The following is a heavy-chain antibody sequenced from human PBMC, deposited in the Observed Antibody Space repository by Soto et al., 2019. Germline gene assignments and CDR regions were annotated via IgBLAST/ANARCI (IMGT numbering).Heavy chain of an antibody. Sequence: GGSLRLSCAASGFTVSDYYMNWIRQAPGKGLEWLSYISGGGGSTIYYAESVKGRFTISRDNAKNSVYLQMNSLRAEDTAVYYCARARGYYDSSGYDVWGQGTTVTVSS. CDR2: ISGGGGSTI. J-gene: IGHJ6*02. CDR1: GFTVSDYY. V-gene: IGHV3-11*01. CDR3: ARARGYYDSSGYDV. D-gene: IGHD3-22*01.